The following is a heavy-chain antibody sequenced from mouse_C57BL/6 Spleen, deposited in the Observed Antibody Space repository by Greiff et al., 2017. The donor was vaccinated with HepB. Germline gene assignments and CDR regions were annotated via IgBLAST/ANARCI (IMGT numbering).Heavy chain of an antibody. CDR1: GYTFTSYW. J-gene: IGHJ1*03. CDR3: ARKEYGSSPRYFDV. V-gene: IGHV1-64*01. D-gene: IGHD1-1*01. CDR2: IHPNSGST. Sequence: QVQLQQPGAELVKPGASVKLSCKASGYTFTSYWMHWVKQRPGQGLEWIGMIHPNSGSTNYNEKFKSKATLTVDKSSSTAYMQLSSLTSEDSAVYYCARKEYGSSPRYFDVWGTGTTVTVSS.